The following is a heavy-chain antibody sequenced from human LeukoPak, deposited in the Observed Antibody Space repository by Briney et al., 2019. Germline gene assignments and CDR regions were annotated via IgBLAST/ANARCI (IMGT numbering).Heavy chain of an antibody. CDR1: GGSFSGYY. CDR2: INHSGST. V-gene: IGHV4-34*01. J-gene: IGHJ4*02. Sequence: SETLSLTCAVYGGSFSGYYWSWIRQPPGKGLEWIGEINHSGSTNYNPSLKSRVTISVDTSKNQFSLKLSSVTAADTAVYYCARAGMVRGVIITTTVYFDYWGQGTLVTVSS. CDR3: ARAGMVRGVIITTTVYFDY. D-gene: IGHD3-10*01.